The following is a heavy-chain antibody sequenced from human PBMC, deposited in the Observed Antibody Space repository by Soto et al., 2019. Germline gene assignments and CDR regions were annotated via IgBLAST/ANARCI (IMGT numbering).Heavy chain of an antibody. Sequence: ASVKVSCKASGYTFTSYDINWVRQATGQGLEWMGWMNPNSGNTGYAQKYQGRDTMNRNTSISTAYIELSSLRSEDTAVYYCARVDSSGYYPFYYYYGMDVWGQGTTVTVSS. CDR1: GYTFTSYD. J-gene: IGHJ6*02. CDR2: MNPNSGNT. V-gene: IGHV1-8*01. D-gene: IGHD3-22*01. CDR3: ARVDSSGYYPFYYYYGMDV.